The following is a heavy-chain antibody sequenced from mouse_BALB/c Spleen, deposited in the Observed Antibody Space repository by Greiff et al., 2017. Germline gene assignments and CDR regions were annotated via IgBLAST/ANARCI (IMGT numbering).Heavy chain of an antibody. D-gene: IGHD3-3*01. CDR3: TRKGLVDY. V-gene: IGHV1-15*01. J-gene: IGHJ4*01. CDR1: GYTFTDYE. Sequence: QVQLKESGAELVRPGASVTLSCKASGYTFTDYEMHWVKQTPVHGLEWIGAIDPETGGTAYNQKFKGKATLTADKSSSTAYMELRSLTSEDSAVYYCTRKGLVDYWGQGTSVTVSS. CDR2: IDPETGGT.